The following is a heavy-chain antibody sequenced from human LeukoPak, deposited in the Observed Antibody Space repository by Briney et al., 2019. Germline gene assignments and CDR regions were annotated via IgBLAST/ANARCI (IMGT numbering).Heavy chain of an antibody. Sequence: GGSLSLSYAASGFTFSSYSMNWVRQAPGKGLEGGSYISSSSSTIYYADSVKGRFTISRDNAKHSLYLQMNRLRAEDRPVYYCAPEGYDGSCDSGWFDPWGQGTLVTVSS. CDR3: APEGYDGSCDSGWFDP. D-gene: IGHD3-22*01. CDR2: ISSSSSTI. CDR1: GFTFSSYS. V-gene: IGHV3-48*04. J-gene: IGHJ5*02.